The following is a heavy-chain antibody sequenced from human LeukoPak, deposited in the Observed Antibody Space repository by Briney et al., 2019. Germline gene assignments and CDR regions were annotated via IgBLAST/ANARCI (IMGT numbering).Heavy chain of an antibody. CDR2: IHGGGDVT. D-gene: IGHD3-16*02. CDR1: GFTFSNYA. CDR3: AKALSSSFYCFDL. Sequence: GGSLRLSCAASGFTFSNYAMNWVRQAPEKGLEWVSTIHGGGDVTYYADSVKGRFTISRDNSRNTLYLQMNSLRAEDTAVYYCAKALSSSFYCFDLGGRGTLVTVSS. V-gene: IGHV3-23*01. J-gene: IGHJ2*01.